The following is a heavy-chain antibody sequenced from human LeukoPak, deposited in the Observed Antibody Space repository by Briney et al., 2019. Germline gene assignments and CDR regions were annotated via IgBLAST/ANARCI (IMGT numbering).Heavy chain of an antibody. CDR3: ARAYRYCSSTSCYSFDY. Sequence: GASVKVSCKASGYTFTSYAMHWVRQAPGQRLEWMGWINAGNGNTKYSLKFQGRVTITRDTSASTAYMELSSLRSEDTAVYYCARAYRYCSSTSCYSFDYWGQGTLVTVSS. CDR2: INAGNGNT. J-gene: IGHJ4*02. D-gene: IGHD2-2*01. V-gene: IGHV1-3*01. CDR1: GYTFTSYA.